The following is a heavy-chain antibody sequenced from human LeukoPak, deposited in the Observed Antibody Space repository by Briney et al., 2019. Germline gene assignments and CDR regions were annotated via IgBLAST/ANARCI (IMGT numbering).Heavy chain of an antibody. V-gene: IGHV3-9*01. CDR1: GSSLDNYS. J-gene: IGHJ4*02. Sequence: RGGSLTLSCAPSGSSLDNYSMHWVRHAPGGGLEWVSGIRWNSGSIGYADSVKGRFTSSGNNAKNSLYLQMNGLRAEDTAVYYCAKGPVGATGLHDYWGQGTLVTVSS. CDR3: AKGPVGATGLHDY. D-gene: IGHD1-26*01. CDR2: IRWNSGSI.